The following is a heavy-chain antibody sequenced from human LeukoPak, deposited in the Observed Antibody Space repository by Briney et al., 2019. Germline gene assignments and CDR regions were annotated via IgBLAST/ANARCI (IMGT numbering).Heavy chain of an antibody. D-gene: IGHD5-24*01. J-gene: IGHJ4*02. CDR2: INHSGST. V-gene: IGHV4-34*01. Sequence: SETLSLTCAVYGGSFSGYYWSWICRPPGKGLEWIGEINHSGSTNYNPSLKSRVTISVDTSKNQFSLKLSSVTAADTAVYYCARVPGVEMATITGQNYFDYWGQGTLVTVSS. CDR3: ARVPGVEMATITGQNYFDY. CDR1: GGSFSGYY.